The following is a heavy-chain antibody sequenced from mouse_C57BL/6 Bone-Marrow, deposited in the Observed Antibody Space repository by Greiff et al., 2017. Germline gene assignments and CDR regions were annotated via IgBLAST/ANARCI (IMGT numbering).Heavy chain of an antibody. Sequence: EVQLVESGPGLVKPSQSLSLTCSVTGYSITSGYYWNWIRQFPGNKLEWMGYISYDGSNNYNPSLKNRISITRDTSKNQFFLKLNSVTTEYTATYYCARGTVVWGQGTSVTVSS. J-gene: IGHJ4*01. V-gene: IGHV3-6*01. D-gene: IGHD1-1*01. CDR1: GYSITSGYY. CDR3: ARGTVV. CDR2: ISYDGSN.